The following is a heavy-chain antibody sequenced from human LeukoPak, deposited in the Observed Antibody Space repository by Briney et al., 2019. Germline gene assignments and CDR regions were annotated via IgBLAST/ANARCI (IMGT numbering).Heavy chain of an antibody. CDR2: ISSNGGSI. Sequence: GGSLRLSCAASGFTFSRYAMHWVRQAPGKGLEYVSAISSNGGSIYYANSVKGRFTISRDNSKNTLYLQMGSLRAEDRAVYYCARSQHPIAVAGTGWPRAPIDYWGQGTLVTAPS. V-gene: IGHV3-64*01. CDR3: ARSQHPIAVAGTGWPRAPIDY. CDR1: GFTFSRYA. D-gene: IGHD6-19*01. J-gene: IGHJ4*02.